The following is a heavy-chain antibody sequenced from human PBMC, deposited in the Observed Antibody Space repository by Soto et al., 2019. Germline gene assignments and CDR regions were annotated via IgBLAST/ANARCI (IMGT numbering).Heavy chain of an antibody. CDR1: GFTVSSNY. D-gene: IGHD4-17*01. CDR2: IYSGGST. J-gene: IGHJ4*02. CDR3: AREPDPGDPPQGPGDYYAEYFDY. Sequence: HPGGSLRLSCAAPGFTVSSNYMSWVRQAPGKGLEWVSVIYSGGSTYYADSVKGRFTISRDNSKNTLYLQMNSLRAEDTAVYYCAREPDPGDPPQGPGDYYAEYFDYWGQGTLVTVSS. V-gene: IGHV3-66*01.